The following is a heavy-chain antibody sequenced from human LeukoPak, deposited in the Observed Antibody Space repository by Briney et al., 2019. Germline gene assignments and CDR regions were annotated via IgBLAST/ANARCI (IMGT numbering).Heavy chain of an antibody. D-gene: IGHD6-13*01. V-gene: IGHV1-69*13. J-gene: IGHJ4*02. CDR3: ARGWEEIAAAPSYYFDY. Sequence: SVKVSCKASGGTFSSYAISWVRQAPGQGLEWMGGIIPIFGTANYAQKFQGRVTITADESTSTAYMELSSLRSEDTAVYYCARGWEEIAAAPSYYFDYWGQGTLVTVSS. CDR1: GGTFSSYA. CDR2: IIPIFGTA.